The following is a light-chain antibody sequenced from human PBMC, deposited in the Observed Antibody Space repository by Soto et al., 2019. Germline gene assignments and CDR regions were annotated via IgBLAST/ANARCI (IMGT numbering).Light chain of an antibody. CDR2: DAS. CDR1: QSISSW. Sequence: DIQMTQSPSTLSASVGDIVTITCLASQSISSWLAWYQQKPGKAPKLLIYDASSLESGVPSRFSGSGSGTDFTLTISCLQSEDFATYYCQQYYSYPITFGQGTRLEIK. V-gene: IGKV1-5*01. J-gene: IGKJ5*01. CDR3: QQYYSYPIT.